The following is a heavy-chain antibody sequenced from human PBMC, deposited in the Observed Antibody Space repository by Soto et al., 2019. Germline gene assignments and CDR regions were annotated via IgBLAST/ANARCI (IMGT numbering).Heavy chain of an antibody. D-gene: IGHD6-13*01. CDR1: GFTFSSYA. J-gene: IGHJ5*01. V-gene: IGHV3-30-3*01. CDR3: AREGRHRRYSSSWFDY. CDR2: ISYDGSNK. Sequence: GGSLRLSCAASGFTFSSYAMHWVRQAPGKGLEWVAVISYDGSNKYYADSVKGRFTISRDNSKNTLYLQMNSLRAEDTAVYYCAREGRHRRYSSSWFDYWGQGTLVTVSS.